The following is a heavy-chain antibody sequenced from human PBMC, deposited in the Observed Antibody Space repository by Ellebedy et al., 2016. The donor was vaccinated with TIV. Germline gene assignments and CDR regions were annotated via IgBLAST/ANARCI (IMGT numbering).Heavy chain of an antibody. CDR1: GFAFSRYS. J-gene: IGHJ6*03. CDR3: ARDRWNYLIYFDV. CDR2: ISSSSGTI. Sequence: GGSLRLSXVASGFAFSRYSMNWLRQTPEKGLEWLAGISSSSGTIYYADSVKGRFTISRDNAKNSLYLQMDSLRAEDTAVYYCARDRWNYLIYFDVWGKGTTVTVAS. D-gene: IGHD1-7*01. V-gene: IGHV3-48*01.